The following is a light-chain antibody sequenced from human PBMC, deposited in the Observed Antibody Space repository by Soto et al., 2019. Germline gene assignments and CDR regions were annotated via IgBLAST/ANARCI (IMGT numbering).Light chain of an antibody. V-gene: IGKV1-12*01. CDR1: QSISSW. CDR2: PAA. J-gene: IGKJ3*01. Sequence: DIEMTQSPSTLSASVGDRVTITCRASQSISSWLGWYQQKPGKAPKLLIYPAASLHSGVPSRFSAAMSGTEFTLTISSLQPEDLATYFCQQANRFPVTFGPGTKVDIK. CDR3: QQANRFPVT.